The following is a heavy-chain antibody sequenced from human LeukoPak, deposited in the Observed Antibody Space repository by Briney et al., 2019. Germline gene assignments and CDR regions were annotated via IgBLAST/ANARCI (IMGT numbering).Heavy chain of an antibody. CDR1: GYTFTGYY. J-gene: IGHJ4*02. D-gene: IGHD1-26*01. CDR2: INPNSGGT. Sequence: ASVKVSCTASGYTFTGYYMHWVRQAPGQGLEWMGWINPNSGGTNYAQKFQGRVTMARDTSISTAYMELSRLRSDDTAVYYCASEIGYYLVRAGGLHDYWGQGTLVTVSS. V-gene: IGHV1-2*02. CDR3: ASEIGYYLVRAGGLHDY.